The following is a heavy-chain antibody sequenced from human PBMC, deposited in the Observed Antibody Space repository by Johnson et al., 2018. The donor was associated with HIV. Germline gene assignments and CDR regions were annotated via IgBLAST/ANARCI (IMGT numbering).Heavy chain of an antibody. Sequence: VQLVESGGGLIQPGGSLRLSCAASGFTVSSNYMSWVRQAPGKGLEWVSVIYSGGSTYYADSVKGRFTLSRDSSKNTLYLQMNSLRAEDTAVYYCARGLIDYGDSQAFDIWGQGTMVTVSS. V-gene: IGHV3-66*03. CDR1: GFTVSSNY. D-gene: IGHD4-17*01. J-gene: IGHJ3*02. CDR2: IYSGGST. CDR3: ARGLIDYGDSQAFDI.